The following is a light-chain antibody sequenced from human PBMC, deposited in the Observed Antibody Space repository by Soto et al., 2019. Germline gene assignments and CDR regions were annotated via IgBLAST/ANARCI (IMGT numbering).Light chain of an antibody. CDR1: QSVNSTF. V-gene: IGKV3-20*01. CDR3: QQSGSFPPP. J-gene: IGKJ1*01. CDR2: GAS. Sequence: IVLTQSPGTLSLSPGERATLSCRASQSVNSTFLAWYQQRRAQDPRHLLYGASNRATGITDRFSGSGSGTDFTLTISRLEPEDFTLYYCQQSGSFPPPFGPGTEV.